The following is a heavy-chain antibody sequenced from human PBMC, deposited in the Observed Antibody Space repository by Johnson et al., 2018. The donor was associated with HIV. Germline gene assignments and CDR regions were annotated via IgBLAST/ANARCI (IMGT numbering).Heavy chain of an antibody. Sequence: VQLVESGGGVVQPGRSLRLSCAASGFAFSSYGIHWVRQAPGKGLEWVSGISWNSGSIGYADSVKGRFTISRDNAKNSLYLQMNSLRAEDTALYYCAKGIAAAGIDAFDIWGQGTMVTVSS. CDR2: ISWNSGSI. CDR1: GFAFSSYG. V-gene: IGHV3-9*01. J-gene: IGHJ3*02. CDR3: AKGIAAAGIDAFDI. D-gene: IGHD6-13*01.